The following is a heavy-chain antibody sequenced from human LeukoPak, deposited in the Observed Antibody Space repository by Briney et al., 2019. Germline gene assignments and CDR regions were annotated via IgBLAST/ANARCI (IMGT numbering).Heavy chain of an antibody. CDR1: GGSFSGYY. CDR3: AIPYCSGGSCYSAFDP. V-gene: IGHV4-34*01. D-gene: IGHD2-15*01. Sequence: SETLSLTCAVYGGSFSGYYWSWIRQPPGKGLEWIGEINHCGSTNYNPSLKSRVTISVDTSKNQFSLKLSSVTAADTAVYYCAIPYCSGGSCYSAFDPWGQGTLATVSS. J-gene: IGHJ5*02. CDR2: INHCGST.